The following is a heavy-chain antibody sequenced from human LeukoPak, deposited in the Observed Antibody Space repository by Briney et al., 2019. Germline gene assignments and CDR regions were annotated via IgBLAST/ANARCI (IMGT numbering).Heavy chain of an antibody. J-gene: IGHJ4*01. Sequence: PGGSLRLSCAASGFTFDDYAMHWVRQAPGKGLEWVSGISWNSGSIGYADSVKGRFTISRDNAKNSLYLQMNSLRAEDTALYYCAKADIAAAGNGGLDYWGQGTLVTVSS. V-gene: IGHV3-9*01. D-gene: IGHD6-13*01. CDR2: ISWNSGSI. CDR3: AKADIAAAGNGGLDY. CDR1: GFTFDDYA.